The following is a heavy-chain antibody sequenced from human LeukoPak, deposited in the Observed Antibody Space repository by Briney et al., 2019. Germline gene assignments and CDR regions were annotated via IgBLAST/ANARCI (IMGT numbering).Heavy chain of an antibody. D-gene: IGHD3-22*01. Sequence: GGSLRLSCAASGFTFSSYAMHWVRQALGKGLEWVAVISYDGSNKYYADSVKGRFTISRDNSKNTLYLQMNSLRAEDTAVYYCAREHDIRDSSGYLVYWGQGTLVTVSS. J-gene: IGHJ4*02. CDR3: AREHDIRDSSGYLVY. CDR2: ISYDGSNK. V-gene: IGHV3-30-3*01. CDR1: GFTFSSYA.